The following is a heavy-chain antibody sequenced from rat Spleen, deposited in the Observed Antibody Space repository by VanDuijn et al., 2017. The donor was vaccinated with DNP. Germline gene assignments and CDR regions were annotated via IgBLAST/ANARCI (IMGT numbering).Heavy chain of an antibody. CDR1: GFSLTSYG. D-gene: IGHD5-1*01. J-gene: IGHJ4*01. CDR3: TRESWGYVMDA. CDR2: ISSGGST. Sequence: QVQLKESGPDLVQPSQTLSLTCTVSGFSLTSYGVSWVRQPPGKGLEWIAAISSGGSTYYNSVLKSRLSISRDTSKSQVFLKMNSLQTDDTAIYYCTRESWGYVMDAWGQGASVTVSS. V-gene: IGHV2S8*01.